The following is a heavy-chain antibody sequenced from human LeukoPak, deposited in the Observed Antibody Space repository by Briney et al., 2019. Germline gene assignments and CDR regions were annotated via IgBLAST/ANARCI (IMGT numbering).Heavy chain of an antibody. CDR1: GGSISSSSYY. Sequence: TSETLSLTCTVSGGSISSSSYYWGWIRQPPGKGLEWIGSIYYSGSTYYNPSLKSRVTISVDTSKSQFSLKLSSVTAADTAVYYCASGEYYYDSSGYYSLRAFDIWGQGTMVTVSS. CDR3: ASGEYYYDSSGYYSLRAFDI. V-gene: IGHV4-39*07. D-gene: IGHD3-22*01. CDR2: IYYSGST. J-gene: IGHJ3*02.